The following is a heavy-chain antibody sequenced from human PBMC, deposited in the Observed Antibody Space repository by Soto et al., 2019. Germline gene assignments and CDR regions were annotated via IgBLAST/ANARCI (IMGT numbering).Heavy chain of an antibody. D-gene: IGHD6-13*01. J-gene: IGHJ6*02. CDR3: ARTAAAGKYYYGMDV. V-gene: IGHV5-10-1*01. CDR2: IDPSDSYT. Sequence: GESLKISCKGSGYNFTSYWISWVRQMPGKGLEWMGKIDPSDSYTNYSPSFQGHVTISADKSISTAYLQWSSLKASDTAMYYCARTAAAGKYYYGMDVWGQGTTVTVSS. CDR1: GYNFTSYW.